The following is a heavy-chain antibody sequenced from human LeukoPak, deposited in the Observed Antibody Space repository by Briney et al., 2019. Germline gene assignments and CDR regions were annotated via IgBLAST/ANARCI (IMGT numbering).Heavy chain of an antibody. CDR3: ARHYGGNSGGFDY. Sequence: ASVKVSCKASGYTFAGYYMHWLRQAPGEGLQWMGWISPNSGGTHYAQKFQDRVTMTRATSISTAFMELNRLRSDDTAVYYCARHYGGNSGGFDYWGQGTLVTVSS. D-gene: IGHD4-23*01. J-gene: IGHJ4*02. CDR1: GYTFAGYY. CDR2: ISPNSGGT. V-gene: IGHV1-2*02.